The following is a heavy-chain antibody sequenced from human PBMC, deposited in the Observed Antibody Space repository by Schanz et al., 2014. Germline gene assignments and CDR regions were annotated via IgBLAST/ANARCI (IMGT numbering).Heavy chain of an antibody. J-gene: IGHJ4*02. CDR3: VRERTNYGGNSYYFDH. Sequence: EVQLAESGGGLVQPGGSLRLSCAASGFTASSHSMNWVRQAPGKGLEWVSSISSRSSHIYYADSVKGRFTVSRDNAKNSVYLQMNGLRVEDTAVYYCVRERTNYGGNSYYFDHWGQGTLVTVSS. D-gene: IGHD2-21*02. V-gene: IGHV3-21*01. CDR1: GFTASSHS. CDR2: ISSRSSHI.